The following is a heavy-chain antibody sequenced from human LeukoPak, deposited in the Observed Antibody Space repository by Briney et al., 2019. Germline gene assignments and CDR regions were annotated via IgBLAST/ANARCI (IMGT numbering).Heavy chain of an antibody. CDR3: ARDLDQGPTQNFYYYYGMDV. D-gene: IGHD1-7*01. CDR1: EFSFGSYA. Sequence: GGSLRLSCAASEFSFGSYAMNWVRQAPGRGLEWLSAISGSGDSTYYADSVRGRFSISRDNSRNTLYLQLDSLTAEDTAVYYCARDLDQGPTQNFYYYYGMDVWGQGTTVTVSS. V-gene: IGHV3-23*01. CDR2: ISGSGDST. J-gene: IGHJ6*02.